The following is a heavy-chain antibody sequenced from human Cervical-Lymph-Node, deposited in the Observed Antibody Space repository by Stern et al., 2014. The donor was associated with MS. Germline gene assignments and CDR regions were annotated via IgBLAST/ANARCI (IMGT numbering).Heavy chain of an antibody. CDR1: GFTFSNYG. CDR3: ARGNWNYEGMGY. CDR2: IWYDGNKK. J-gene: IGHJ4*02. Sequence: QLVESGGGVVQPGRSLRLSCAASGFTFSNYGMHWVRQAPGKGLEWLAVIWYDGNKKYYADSVKGRFTISRDNSKNTLFLQMSILTAEYTALYYCARGNWNYEGMGYWGQGTLVTVSS. D-gene: IGHD1-7*01. V-gene: IGHV3-33*01.